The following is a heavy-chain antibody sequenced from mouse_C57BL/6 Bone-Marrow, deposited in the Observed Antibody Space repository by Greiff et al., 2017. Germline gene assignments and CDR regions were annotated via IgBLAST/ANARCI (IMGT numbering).Heavy chain of an antibody. CDR2: IYPRDGST. CDR3: ARDYGSSYWYFDV. V-gene: IGHV1-85*01. CDR1: GYTFTSYD. D-gene: IGHD1-1*01. J-gene: IGHJ1*03. Sequence: QVQLKESGPELVKPGASVKLSCKASGYTFTSYDINWVKQRPGQGLAWIGWIYPRDGSTKYNEKFKGKATLTVDTSSSTAYMELHSLTSEDSAVYFCARDYGSSYWYFDVWCTGTTVIVSS.